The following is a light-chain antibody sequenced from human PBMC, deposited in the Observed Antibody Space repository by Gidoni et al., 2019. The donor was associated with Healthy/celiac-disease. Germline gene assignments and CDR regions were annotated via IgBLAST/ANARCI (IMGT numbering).Light chain of an antibody. Sequence: DIQMTQSPSSLSASVGDRVTITCRASQSISSYLNWYQQKPGKAPKLLIYAASSLQSGVPSRFSCSGYGTDFTLTISSLQPEDFATYYCQQSYSTRWTFGQGTKVEIK. V-gene: IGKV1-39*01. J-gene: IGKJ1*01. CDR2: AAS. CDR1: QSISSY. CDR3: QQSYSTRWT.